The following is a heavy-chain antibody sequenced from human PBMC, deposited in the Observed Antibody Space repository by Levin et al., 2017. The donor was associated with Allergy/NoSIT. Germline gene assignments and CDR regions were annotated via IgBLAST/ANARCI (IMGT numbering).Heavy chain of an antibody. Sequence: SETLSLTCIVSGGSISSYHWSWIRQPPGKGLEWIGYIYYTGSTDYNPSLRSRVTISLDTSKSQFSLTLNSVTAADTAVYYCARDRVVASSGTYYYYGMAVWGRGTTVTVSS. CDR2: IYYTGST. V-gene: IGHV4-59*01. CDR3: ARDRVVASSGTYYYYGMAV. D-gene: IGHD2-15*01. J-gene: IGHJ6*02. CDR1: GGSISSYH.